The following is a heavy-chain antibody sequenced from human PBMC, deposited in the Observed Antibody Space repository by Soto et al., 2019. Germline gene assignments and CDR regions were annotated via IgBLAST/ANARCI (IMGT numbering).Heavy chain of an antibody. Sequence: HPGGSLRLSCAASGFTFSSYWMSWVRQAPGKGLEWVANIKQDGSEKYYVDSVKGRFTISRDNAKNSLYLQMNSLRAEDTAVYYCARGVATLPPAMRDYYYGMDVWGQGTTVTVSS. V-gene: IGHV3-7*03. J-gene: IGHJ6*02. D-gene: IGHD5-12*01. CDR2: IKQDGSEK. CDR3: ARGVATLPPAMRDYYYGMDV. CDR1: GFTFSSYW.